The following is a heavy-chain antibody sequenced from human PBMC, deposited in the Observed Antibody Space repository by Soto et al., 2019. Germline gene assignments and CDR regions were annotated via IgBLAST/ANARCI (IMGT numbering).Heavy chain of an antibody. CDR1: GYRFTTYL. CDR3: ARQGYPYDTNDLGY. D-gene: IGHD2-8*01. CDR2: IYPGDSNT. J-gene: IGHJ4*02. V-gene: IGHV5-51*01. Sequence: GESLKISFKGSGYRFTTYLIGWVRQMPVKGLEWMGLIYPGDSNTRFSPSFQGQVTISVDMSISTAYLQWSSLRVSDTAMYYCARQGYPYDTNDLGYGGKGTLVTVS.